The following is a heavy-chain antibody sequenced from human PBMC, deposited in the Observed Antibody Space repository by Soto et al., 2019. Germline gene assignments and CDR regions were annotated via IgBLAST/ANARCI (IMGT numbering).Heavy chain of an antibody. D-gene: IGHD4-17*01. CDR2: IYHSGST. J-gene: IGHJ4*02. CDR1: GGSISSGGYS. Sequence: SETLSLTCAVSGGSISSGGYSWSWIRQPPGKGLEWIGYIYHSGSTYYNPSLKSRVTISVDRSKNQFSLKLSSVTAADTAVYYCARHEKSTVVTPPDTWGPGTLVTVSS. CDR3: ARHEKSTVVTPPDT. V-gene: IGHV4-30-2*01.